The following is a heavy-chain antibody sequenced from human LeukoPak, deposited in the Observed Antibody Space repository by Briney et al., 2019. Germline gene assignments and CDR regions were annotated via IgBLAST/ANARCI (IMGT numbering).Heavy chain of an antibody. CDR2: IYYSGST. J-gene: IGHJ4*02. CDR3: ARGTRSSSWGVY. D-gene: IGHD6-6*01. CDR1: GGSISSYY. V-gene: IGHV4-59*01. Sequence: TSSETLSLTCTVSGGSISSYYWSWIRQPPGKGLEWIGYIYYSGSTNYNPSLKSRVTISVDTSKNQFSLKLSSVTAADTAVYYCARGTRSSSWGVYWGQGTLVTVSS.